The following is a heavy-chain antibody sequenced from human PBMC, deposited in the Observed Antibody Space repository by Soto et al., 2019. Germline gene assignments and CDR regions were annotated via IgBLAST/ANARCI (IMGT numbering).Heavy chain of an antibody. CDR3: AKVVPGAEAWFGP. D-gene: IGHD2-2*01. CDR2: ISLYSDGT. V-gene: IGHV1-18*01. J-gene: IGHJ5*02. Sequence: ASVKVSCKTSGYTFSNYGITWVRQAPGQPLEWLGWISLYSDGTNYAQKFQGRVSMTTDTSTTTAYMELRSLRSDDTAVYYCAKVVPGAEAWFGPWGQGTLVTVSS. CDR1: GYTFSNYG.